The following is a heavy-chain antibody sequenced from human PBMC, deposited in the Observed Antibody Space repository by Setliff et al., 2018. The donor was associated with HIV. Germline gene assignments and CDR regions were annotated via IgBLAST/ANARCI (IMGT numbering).Heavy chain of an antibody. D-gene: IGHD6-6*01. V-gene: IGHV3-21*04. Sequence: SLRLSCAASGFTFSSYSMNWVRQAPGKGLEWVSCISSSTRYIYYADSVKGRFTISRDNFKNTLYLQMNSLRAEDTAVYYCAKDSIEASATGYYFDYWGRGTLVTVS. CDR2: ISSSTRYI. CDR3: AKDSIEASATGYYFDY. CDR1: GFTFSSYS. J-gene: IGHJ4*02.